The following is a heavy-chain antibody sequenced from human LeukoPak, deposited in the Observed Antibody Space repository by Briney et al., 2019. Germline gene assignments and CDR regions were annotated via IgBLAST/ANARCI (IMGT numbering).Heavy chain of an antibody. CDR3: ARGDYYDSSDYYQDY. J-gene: IGHJ4*02. CDR2: INPNSGGT. D-gene: IGHD3-22*01. V-gene: IGHV1-2*02. Sequence: GASVKVSCKASGYTFTGYYMHWVRQAPGQGLEWMGWINPNSGGTNPAQKFQDRVKMTRDMSITTAYLEVRGLRSDDTAIYYCARGDYYDSSDYYQDYWGQGTLVTVSS. CDR1: GYTFTGYY.